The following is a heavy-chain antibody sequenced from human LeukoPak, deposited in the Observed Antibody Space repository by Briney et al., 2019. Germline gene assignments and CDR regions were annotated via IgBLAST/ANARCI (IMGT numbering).Heavy chain of an antibody. Sequence: AASVKVSCKASGYTFTSYDINWVRQATGQGLEWMGWMSPNSGSTGYAQKFQGRVTMTMNTSISTAYMELSSLRSVDTAVYFCARVASSSGSLGRWGQGTLVTVSS. CDR2: MSPNSGST. CDR3: ARVASSSGSLGR. V-gene: IGHV1-8*01. D-gene: IGHD3-22*01. CDR1: GYTFTSYD. J-gene: IGHJ4*02.